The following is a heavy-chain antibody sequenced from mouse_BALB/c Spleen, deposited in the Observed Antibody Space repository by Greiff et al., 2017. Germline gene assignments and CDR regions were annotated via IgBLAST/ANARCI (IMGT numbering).Heavy chain of an antibody. D-gene: IGHD2-4*01. CDR2: IRNKANGYTT. CDR1: GFTFTDYY. Sequence: EVQVVESGGGLVQPGGSLRLSCATSGFTFTDYYMSWVRQPPGKALEWLGFIRNKANGYTTEYSASVKGRFTISRDNSQSILYLQMNTLRAEDSATYYCARGMITTGYYFDYWGQGTTLTVSS. J-gene: IGHJ2*01. V-gene: IGHV7-3*02. CDR3: ARGMITTGYYFDY.